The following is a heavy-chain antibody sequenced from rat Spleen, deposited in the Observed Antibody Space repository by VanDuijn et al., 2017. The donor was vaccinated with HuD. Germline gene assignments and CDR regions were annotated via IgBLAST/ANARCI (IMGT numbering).Heavy chain of an antibody. CDR1: GLSFSNYD. Sequence: EVQLVESDGGLVQPGRSMKLSCAASGLSFSNYDMAWVRQAPTKGLEWVASISYDGTATYYRDSVKGRFTISRDTAQNTLYLQMNSPTSEDTATYYCARRGIYYYDSWFAYWGQGTLVTVSS. V-gene: IGHV5-29*01. D-gene: IGHD1-12*02. J-gene: IGHJ3*01. CDR3: ARRGIYYYDSWFAY. CDR2: ISYDGTAT.